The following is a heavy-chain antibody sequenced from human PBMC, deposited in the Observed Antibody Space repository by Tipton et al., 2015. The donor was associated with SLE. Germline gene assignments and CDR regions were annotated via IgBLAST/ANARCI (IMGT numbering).Heavy chain of an antibody. D-gene: IGHD3-10*01. Sequence: SLRLSCAASGFTFSSYGMHWVRQAPGKGLEWVTFIRYDGSNKYYADSVKGRFALSRDNAKNAVYLEMNSLRAEDTAVYYCVRGGFGSGLDCWGQGTLVTVSP. CDR3: VRGGFGSGLDC. J-gene: IGHJ4*02. V-gene: IGHV3-33*01. CDR2: IRYDGSNK. CDR1: GFTFSSYG.